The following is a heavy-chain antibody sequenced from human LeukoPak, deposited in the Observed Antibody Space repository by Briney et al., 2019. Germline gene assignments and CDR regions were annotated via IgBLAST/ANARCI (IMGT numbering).Heavy chain of an antibody. CDR3: ARIWLTRSYYFDY. CDR1: GFALSTSGVC. Sequence: SGPALVKPTQTPTLTCTFSGFALSTSGVCVSWIRQPPGKALEWLARSDWDDDKYYSTSLKTRLTISKDTSKNQVVLTMTNMDPVDTAIYYCARIWLTRSYYFDYWGQGTLVTVSS. D-gene: IGHD5-12*01. J-gene: IGHJ4*02. V-gene: IGHV2-70*11. CDR2: SDWDDDK.